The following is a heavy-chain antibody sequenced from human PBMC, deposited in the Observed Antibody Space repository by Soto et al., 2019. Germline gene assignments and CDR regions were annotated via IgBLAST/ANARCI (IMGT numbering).Heavy chain of an antibody. CDR2: INAGNGNT. CDR1: GYTFTSYT. V-gene: IGHV1-3*01. Sequence: QVQLVQSGAEVKKPGASVKVSCKASGYTFTSYTMHWVRQAPGQRLEWMGWINAGNGNTKYSQKFQGRVTITRDTSASTAYMELSSLRSEDTAVYYCARFGGYSGYDSLDYRGQGTLVTVSS. J-gene: IGHJ4*02. CDR3: ARFGGYSGYDSLDY. D-gene: IGHD5-12*01.